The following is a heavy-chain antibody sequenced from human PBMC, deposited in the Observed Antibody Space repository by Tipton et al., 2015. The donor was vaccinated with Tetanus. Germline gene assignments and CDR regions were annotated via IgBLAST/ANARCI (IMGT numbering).Heavy chain of an antibody. V-gene: IGHV3-23*01. CDR1: GFSITDSG. Sequence: SLRLSCAASGFSITDSGLHWVRQAPGLRLEWVSGISGSGGSTNYADSVKGRFTISRDNSKNTLSLQMISLRAEDTAIYYCARGRERCRGTNCHRATDYWGQGTLVTVSS. J-gene: IGHJ4*02. CDR3: ARGRERCRGTNCHRATDY. D-gene: IGHD2-2*01. CDR2: ISGSGGST.